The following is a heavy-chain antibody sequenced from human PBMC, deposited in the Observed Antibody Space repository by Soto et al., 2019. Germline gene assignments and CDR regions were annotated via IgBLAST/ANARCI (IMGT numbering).Heavy chain of an antibody. CDR1: GFTFSSYW. CDR2: IKSDGSST. J-gene: IGHJ4*02. CDR3: AIRASYYDSSGYFDY. Sequence: EVQLVESGGGLVQPGGSLRLSCAASGFTFSSYWMYWVRQAPGKGLVWVSRIKSDGSSTSYADSVKGRFTISRDNAKNTLYLQMNSLRAEDTAVYYCAIRASYYDSSGYFDYWGQGTLVTVSS. D-gene: IGHD3-22*01. V-gene: IGHV3-74*01.